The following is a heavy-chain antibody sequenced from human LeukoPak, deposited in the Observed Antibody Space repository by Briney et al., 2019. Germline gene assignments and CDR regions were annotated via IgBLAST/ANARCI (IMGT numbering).Heavy chain of an antibody. CDR3: ATSSLLRWPKNLGLYYYYGMDV. CDR2: FDPEDGET. Sequence: GASVKVSCKVSGYTLTELSMHWVRQAPGKGLEWMGGFDPEDGETIYAQKFQGRVTMTRNTSISTAYMELSSLRSEDTAVYYCATSSLLRWPKNLGLYYYYGMDVWGQGTTVTVSS. J-gene: IGHJ6*02. CDR1: GYTLTELS. V-gene: IGHV1-24*01. D-gene: IGHD4-23*01.